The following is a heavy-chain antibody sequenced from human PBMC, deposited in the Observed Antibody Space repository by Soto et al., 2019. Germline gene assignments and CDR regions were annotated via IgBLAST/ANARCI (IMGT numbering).Heavy chain of an antibody. CDR3: AKVASSPQTRDFDY. J-gene: IGHJ4*02. CDR1: GFTFSDHY. D-gene: IGHD6-13*01. CDR2: SRDKANSYTT. V-gene: IGHV3-72*01. Sequence: EVQLVESGGGLVQPGGSLRLSCAASGFTFSDHYIDWVRQAPGKGLEWVGRSRDKANSYTTEYAASVQGRFTISRDDSKNSLYLQMNSLQTEDTAVYYCAKVASSPQTRDFDYWGQGTLVTVSS.